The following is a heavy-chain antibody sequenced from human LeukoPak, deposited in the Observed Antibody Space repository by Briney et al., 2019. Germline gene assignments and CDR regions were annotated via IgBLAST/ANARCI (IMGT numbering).Heavy chain of an antibody. V-gene: IGHV4-59*08. CDR1: GGSISSYY. CDR2: IYYSGST. J-gene: IGHJ4*02. Sequence: SETLSLTCTVSGGSISSYYWSWIRQPPGKGLEWIGYIYYSGSTNYNPSLKSRVTISVDTSKNQFSLKLTSVTAADTAVYYCASLDTTVTLFDYWGQGTLVTVSS. CDR3: ASLDTTVTLFDY. D-gene: IGHD4-17*01.